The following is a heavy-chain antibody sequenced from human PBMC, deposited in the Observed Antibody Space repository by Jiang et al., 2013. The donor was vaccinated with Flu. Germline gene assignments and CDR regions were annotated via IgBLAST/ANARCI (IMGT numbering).Heavy chain of an antibody. V-gene: IGHV4-34*01. Sequence: VALLKPSETLSLTCAVYGESFSGYYWSWIRQPPGKGLEWIGEINHSGSTNYNPSLKSRVTIISRHVQEPVLPEAELYDPPRTRSVYYCARGSSWSTYWGQGTLVTVSS. CDR1: GESFSGYY. J-gene: IGHJ4*02. D-gene: IGHD6-13*01. CDR2: INHSGST. CDR3: ARGSSWSTY.